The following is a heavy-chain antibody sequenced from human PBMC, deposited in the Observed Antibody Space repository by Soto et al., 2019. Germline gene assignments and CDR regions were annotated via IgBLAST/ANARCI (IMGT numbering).Heavy chain of an antibody. D-gene: IGHD3-22*01. CDR1: GYTFTSYG. CDR3: AIRFTSYYYDSSGSDAFDI. Sequence: QVQLVQSGAEVKKPGASVKVSCKASGYTFTSYGISWVRQAPGQGLEWMGWISAYNGNTNYAQKLQGRVTMTTDTSTSTAYMELRSLRYDDTAVYYCAIRFTSYYYDSSGSDAFDIWGQGTMVTVSS. CDR2: ISAYNGNT. J-gene: IGHJ3*02. V-gene: IGHV1-18*04.